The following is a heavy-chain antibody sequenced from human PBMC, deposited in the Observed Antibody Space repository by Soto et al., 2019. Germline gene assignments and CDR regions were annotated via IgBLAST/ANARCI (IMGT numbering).Heavy chain of an antibody. CDR3: AKHVDTAMVRGFGELGSESWFDP. D-gene: IGHD5-18*01. Sequence: GGSLRLSCAASGFTFSSYAMSWVRQAPGKGLEWVSAISGSGGSTYYVDSVKGRFTISRDNSKNTLYLQMNSLRAEDTAVYYCAKHVDTAMVRGFGELGSESWFDPWGQGTLVTVSS. CDR1: GFTFSSYA. CDR2: ISGSGGST. J-gene: IGHJ5*02. V-gene: IGHV3-23*01.